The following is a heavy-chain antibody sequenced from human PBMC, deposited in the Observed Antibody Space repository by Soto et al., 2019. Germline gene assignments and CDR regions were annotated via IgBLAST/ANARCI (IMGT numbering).Heavy chain of an antibody. Sequence: QVPLVQSGAEVKRPGASVKVSCKASGYTFTSYGITWVRQAPGQGPEWMGWISAYNGNTDYAQKLQGRVTMTTDTSTTTAYMELRSLRSDDTAVYYCARGLGSSSSAFSVYWGQGTLVTVSS. D-gene: IGHD6-6*01. CDR1: GYTFTSYG. V-gene: IGHV1-18*04. J-gene: IGHJ4*02. CDR2: ISAYNGNT. CDR3: ARGLGSSSSAFSVY.